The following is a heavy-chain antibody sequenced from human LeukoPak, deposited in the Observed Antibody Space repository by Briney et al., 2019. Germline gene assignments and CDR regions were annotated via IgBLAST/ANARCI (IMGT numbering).Heavy chain of an antibody. Sequence: PGGSLRLSCAASGFTFSSYGMRWVRQAPGKGLEWVAVIWYDGSNKYYADSVKGRFTISRDNSKNTLYLQMNSLRAEDTAVYYCARDGDPFDSQGMDNWFDPWGQGTLVTVSS. V-gene: IGHV3-33*01. D-gene: IGHD7-27*01. CDR1: GFTFSSYG. J-gene: IGHJ5*02. CDR2: IWYDGSNK. CDR3: ARDGDPFDSQGMDNWFDP.